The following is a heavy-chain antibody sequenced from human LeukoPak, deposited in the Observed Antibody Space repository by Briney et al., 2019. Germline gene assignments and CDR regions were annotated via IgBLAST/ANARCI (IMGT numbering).Heavy chain of an antibody. CDR2: ISGRGGST. J-gene: IGHJ6*03. Sequence: GGSLGLSCAASGFTFSSYAMSWVRQAPGKGLEWVSGISGRGGSTYSADYLKGRFTISRDNSKNTLYLQMNNLRAEDTAEYYCAKGGYCGGTSCYFYYMDVWGKGTTVTVSS. V-gene: IGHV3-23*01. D-gene: IGHD2-2*01. CDR3: AKGGYCGGTSCYFYYMDV. CDR1: GFTFSSYA.